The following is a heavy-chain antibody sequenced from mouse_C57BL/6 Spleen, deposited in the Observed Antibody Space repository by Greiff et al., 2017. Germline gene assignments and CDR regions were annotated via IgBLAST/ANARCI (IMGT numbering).Heavy chain of an antibody. CDR2: IDPSDSYT. J-gene: IGHJ4*01. CDR3: ANYRGDY. CDR1: GYTFTSYW. Sequence: QVQLQQSGAELVKPGASVKLSCKASGYTFTSYWMQWVKQRPGQGLEWIGEIDPSDSYTNYNQKFKGKATLTVDTSSSTAYMQLSSLTSEDSAVYYCANYRGDYWGQGTSVTVSS. D-gene: IGHD1-3*01. V-gene: IGHV1-50*01.